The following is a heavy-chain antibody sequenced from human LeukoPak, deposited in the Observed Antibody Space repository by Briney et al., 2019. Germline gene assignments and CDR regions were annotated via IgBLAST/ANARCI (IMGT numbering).Heavy chain of an antibody. Sequence: ASVKVSCKVSGYTLTKLSMHWVRQAPGKGLEWMGGFDPEDGETIYAQKFQGRVTMTEDTSTDTAYMELSSLRSEDTAVYHCATDPAEPYSSGWKRFDYWGQGTLVTVSS. D-gene: IGHD6-19*01. J-gene: IGHJ4*02. CDR1: GYTLTKLS. CDR2: FDPEDGET. V-gene: IGHV1-24*01. CDR3: ATDPAEPYSSGWKRFDY.